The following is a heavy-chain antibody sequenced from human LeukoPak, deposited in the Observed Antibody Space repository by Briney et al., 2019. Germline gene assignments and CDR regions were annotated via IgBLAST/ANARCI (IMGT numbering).Heavy chain of an antibody. CDR3: ARRPAAGPIDY. D-gene: IGHD6-13*01. V-gene: IGHV6-1*01. Sequence: SQTLSLTCAISGDSVSSNSASWNWIRQSPSGGLEWLGRTYYRSKWYNEYAASVKGRITVNPDTSKNQFSLHLNSVTPEDTAVYYGARRPAAGPIDYWGQGTLVTVSS. J-gene: IGHJ4*02. CDR2: TYYRSKWYN. CDR1: GDSVSSNSAS.